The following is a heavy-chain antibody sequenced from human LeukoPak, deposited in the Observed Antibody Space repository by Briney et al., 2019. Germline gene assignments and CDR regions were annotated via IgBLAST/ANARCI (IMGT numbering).Heavy chain of an antibody. D-gene: IGHD5-18*01. CDR3: ARDSTDTSWYYGMDV. CDR2: IIPIFGTA. J-gene: IGHJ6*02. V-gene: IGHV1-69*13. CDR1: GGTFSSYA. Sequence: SVKVACKASGGTFSSYAISWVRQAPGQGLEWMGGIIPIFGTANYAQKFQGRVTITADEPTSTAYMELSSLRSEDTAVYYCARDSTDTSWYYGMDVWGQGTTVTVSS.